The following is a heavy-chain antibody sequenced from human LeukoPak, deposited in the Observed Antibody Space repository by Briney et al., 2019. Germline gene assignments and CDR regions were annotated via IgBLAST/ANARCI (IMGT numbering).Heavy chain of an antibody. CDR2: TYYSGNT. J-gene: IGHJ4*02. Sequence: PSETLSLTCTVSGGSISSSSHFWTWIRQPPGKGREWIGSTYYSGNTYYNSSLKSRVTRSVDTSKNQFSLKLSSVTAADTAVYYCARHENIVVVVAATGFDNWGQGTLVTVSS. V-gene: IGHV4-39*01. CDR1: GGSISSSSHF. CDR3: ARHENIVVVVAATGFDN. D-gene: IGHD2-15*01.